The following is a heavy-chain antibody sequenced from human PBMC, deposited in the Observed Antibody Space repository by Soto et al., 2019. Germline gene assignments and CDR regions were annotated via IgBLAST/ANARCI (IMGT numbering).Heavy chain of an antibody. V-gene: IGHV3-33*01. CDR2: IWFDGSNK. D-gene: IGHD1-1*01. Sequence: QVHLVESGGGVAQPGRSLRLSCAASGSIFTGYGMHWVRQAPGKGLEWVAVIWFDGSNKYYADSVKGRFTISRDNSTNMFYLQMTSLSVEDTAGYYCGGDGIGGTTFRGDLDYWGKGTLVTVSS. CDR3: GGDGIGGTTFRGDLDY. J-gene: IGHJ4*02. CDR1: GSIFTGYG.